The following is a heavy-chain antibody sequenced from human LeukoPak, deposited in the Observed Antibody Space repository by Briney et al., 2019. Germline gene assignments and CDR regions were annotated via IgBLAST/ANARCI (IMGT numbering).Heavy chain of an antibody. V-gene: IGHV4-59*01. CDR1: GGSISSYY. CDR2: IYYSGST. D-gene: IGHD2/OR15-2a*01. Sequence: PSETLSLTCTVPGGSISSYYWSWIRQPPGKGLEWIGYIYYSGSTNYNPSLKSRVTISVDTSKNQFSLKLSSVTAADTAVYYCARGAVLDWGQGTLVTVSS. J-gene: IGHJ4*02. CDR3: ARGAVLD.